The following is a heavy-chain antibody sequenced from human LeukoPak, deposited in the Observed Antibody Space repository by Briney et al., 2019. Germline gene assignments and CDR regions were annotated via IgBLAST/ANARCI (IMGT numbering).Heavy chain of an antibody. CDR1: GFTFSSYS. CDR2: ISSSSSTI. CDR3: ARDPENCSSTSCYTVYFQH. J-gene: IGHJ1*01. D-gene: IGHD2-2*02. Sequence: GGSLRLSCAASGFTFSSYSMNWVRQAPGKGLEWASYISSSSSTIYYADSVKGRFTISRDNAKNSLYLQMNSLRAEDTAVYYCARDPENCSSTSCYTVYFQHWGQGTLVTVSS. V-gene: IGHV3-48*01.